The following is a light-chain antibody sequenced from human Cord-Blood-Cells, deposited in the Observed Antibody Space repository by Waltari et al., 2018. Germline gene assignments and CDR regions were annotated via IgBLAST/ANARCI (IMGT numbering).Light chain of an antibody. CDR1: SSDVGGYNY. CDR3: CSYAGSRWV. Sequence: QSALTQPRSVSGSPGQSVTISCTGTSSDVGGYNYVSWYQQHPGKAPNRMIYDVSKWPSGVPVRFAGSKSCNTASLTISRLQAEDEADYCCCSYAGSRWVFGGGTKLTVL. CDR2: DVS. V-gene: IGLV2-11*01. J-gene: IGLJ3*02.